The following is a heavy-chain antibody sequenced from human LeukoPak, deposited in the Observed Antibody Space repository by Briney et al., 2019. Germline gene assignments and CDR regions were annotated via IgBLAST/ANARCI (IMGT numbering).Heavy chain of an antibody. J-gene: IGHJ4*02. D-gene: IGHD3-10*01. CDR1: GFTFSSYA. V-gene: IGHV3-23*01. Sequence: PGRSLRLSCAASGFTFSSYAMSWVRQAPGKGLEWVSAISGSGGSTYYADSVKGRFTISRDNSKNTLYLQMNSLRAEDTAVYYCAKDPLLVRGFDYWGQGTLVTVSS. CDR3: AKDPLLVRGFDY. CDR2: ISGSGGST.